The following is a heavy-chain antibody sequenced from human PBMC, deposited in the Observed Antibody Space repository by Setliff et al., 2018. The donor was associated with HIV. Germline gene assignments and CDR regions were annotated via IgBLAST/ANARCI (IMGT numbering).Heavy chain of an antibody. CDR1: GFSIATNW. V-gene: IGHV3-21*04. D-gene: IGHD3-3*01. CDR2: ISSRGGSV. J-gene: IGHJ5*02. Sequence: GGSLRLSCVVSGFSIATNWMNWVRQAPGKGLEWVSSISSRGGSVYYADSVRGRFTISRDNANNLLYLQMNSLRAEDTAVYYCAKAQWLLSHWGFDPWGQGTLVTVSS. CDR3: AKAQWLLSHWGFDP.